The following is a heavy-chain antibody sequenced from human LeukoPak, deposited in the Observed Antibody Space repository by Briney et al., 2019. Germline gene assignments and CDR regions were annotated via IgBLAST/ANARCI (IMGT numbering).Heavy chain of an antibody. CDR2: IYYSGST. CDR3: AREGRWLQFNY. D-gene: IGHD5-24*01. V-gene: IGHV4-38-2*02. J-gene: IGHJ4*02. CDR1: RYSISSGFY. Sequence: SETLSLTCTVSRYSISSGFYWGWIRQHPGKGLEWIGCIYYSGSTYYNPSLKSRVTISVDTSKNQFSLKLSSVTAADTAVYYCAREGRWLQFNYWGQGTLVTVSS.